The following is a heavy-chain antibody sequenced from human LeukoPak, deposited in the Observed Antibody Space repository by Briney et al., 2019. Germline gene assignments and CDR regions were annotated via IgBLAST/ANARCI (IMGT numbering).Heavy chain of an antibody. V-gene: IGHV1-18*01. D-gene: IGHD6-13*01. CDR1: GYTFPSYG. Sequence: ASVKVSRKASGYTFPSYGISWVRQPPGQGVAWMGWINAYNGNTNYAQRLQDRVTNPPHTSRKKLTVDPKGLSSDDTAVYYCARARGIRSSRFGFDYWGQGTLVSVSS. CDR2: INAYNGNT. CDR3: ARARGIRSSRFGFDY. J-gene: IGHJ4*02.